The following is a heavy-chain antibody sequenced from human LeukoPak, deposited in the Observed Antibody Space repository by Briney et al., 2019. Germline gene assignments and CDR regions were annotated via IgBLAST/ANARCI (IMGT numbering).Heavy chain of an antibody. D-gene: IGHD5-12*01. CDR1: GFTFSSYA. V-gene: IGHV3-30*04. J-gene: IGHJ5*02. Sequence: GGSLRLSCAASGFTFSSYAMHWVRQAPGKGLEWVAVISYDGSNKYYADSVKGRFTISRDNSKNTLYQQMNSLRAEDTAVYYCAGGYSGYGFDPWGQGTLVTVSS. CDR2: ISYDGSNK. CDR3: AGGYSGYGFDP.